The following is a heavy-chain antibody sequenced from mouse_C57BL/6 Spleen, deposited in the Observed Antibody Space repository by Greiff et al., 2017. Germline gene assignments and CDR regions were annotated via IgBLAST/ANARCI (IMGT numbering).Heavy chain of an antibody. CDR3: ARLGDYDVPFDY. CDR1: GYTFTSYG. CDR2: IYPRSGNT. Sequence: QVQLQQSGAELARPGASVKLSCKASGYTFTSYGISWVKQRTGQGLEWIGEIYPRSGNTYYNDKFKGKATLTADKSSSTAYMELRSLTSEDSAVYFCARLGDYDVPFDYWGQGTTLTVSS. D-gene: IGHD2-4*01. V-gene: IGHV1-81*01. J-gene: IGHJ2*01.